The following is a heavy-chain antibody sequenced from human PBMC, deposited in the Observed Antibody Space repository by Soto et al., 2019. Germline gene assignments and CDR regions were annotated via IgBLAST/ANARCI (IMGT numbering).Heavy chain of an antibody. J-gene: IGHJ4*02. CDR3: ARGDYRVLEF. CDR1: GLSCSSSW. D-gene: IGHD4-4*01. V-gene: IGHV5-51*01. Sequence: GQSRKVACKDWGLSCSSSWIGWVRQMPGKGLEWMGVIYPGDSDTRYSPSFQGQVTISADKSISTAYLQWSSLKASDTAMYYCARGDYRVLEFWGQGTLVTVSS. CDR2: IYPGDSDT.